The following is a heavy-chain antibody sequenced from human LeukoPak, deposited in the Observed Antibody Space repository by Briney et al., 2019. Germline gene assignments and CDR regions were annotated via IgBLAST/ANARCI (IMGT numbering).Heavy chain of an antibody. CDR2: ISSSGSTI. CDR1: GFTFSDYY. D-gene: IGHD3-3*01. CDR3: ARDGYDFWSGYHYYYYYGMDV. Sequence: GGSLRLSCAASGFTFSDYYMRWLRQARGKGGEGVSYISSSGSTIYYADSVKGRFTISRDKAKNSLYLQMNSLRAEDTAVYYCARDGYDFWSGYHYYYYYGMDVWGQGTTVTVSS. V-gene: IGHV3-11*01. J-gene: IGHJ6*02.